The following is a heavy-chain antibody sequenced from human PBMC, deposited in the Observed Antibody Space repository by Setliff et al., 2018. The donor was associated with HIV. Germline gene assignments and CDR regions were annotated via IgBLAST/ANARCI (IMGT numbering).Heavy chain of an antibody. J-gene: IGHJ3*02. Sequence: GGSLRLSCTGSGFTFGDDAMGWVRQAPGKGLEWVSYIRSGSGTVYYADSVRGRFTMSRDNAKNSLYLQMNSLRAEDTAVYYCARDWPGYGFDIWGQGTMVTVSS. CDR2: IRSGSGTV. CDR3: ARDWPGYGFDI. CDR1: GFTFGDDA. D-gene: IGHD7-27*01. V-gene: IGHV3-48*01.